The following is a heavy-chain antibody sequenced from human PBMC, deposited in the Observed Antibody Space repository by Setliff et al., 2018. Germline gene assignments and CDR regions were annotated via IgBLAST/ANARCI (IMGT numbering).Heavy chain of an antibody. J-gene: IGHJ6*03. V-gene: IGHV4-39*01. CDR1: GGSISDNSYY. CDR3: ARHKSNGSGSYPSLYMDV. D-gene: IGHD3-10*01. Sequence: NPSETLSLTCTVSGGSISDNSYYWGWIRQPPGKELEWIGGISHSANKYYNPSFRGRVTIPVDAPDNQFSVRLSSVTAADTAVYYCARHKSNGSGSYPSLYMDVWGKGIMVTVSS. CDR2: ISHSANK.